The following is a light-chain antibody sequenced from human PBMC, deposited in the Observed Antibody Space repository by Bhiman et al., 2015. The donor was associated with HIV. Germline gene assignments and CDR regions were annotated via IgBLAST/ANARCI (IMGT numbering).Light chain of an antibody. V-gene: IGLV1-47*01. CDR1: TSNIGTYY. J-gene: IGLJ1*01. CDR2: AND. Sequence: QSVLTQPPSASGTPGQRVTISCSGSTSNIGTYYVYWYQLLPGTTPKVLIYANDQRPSGIPDRFSGSKSGTSASLAISGLRSEDEGDCAAWDDRLSGYVFATGTKVTVL. CDR3: AAWDDRLSGYV.